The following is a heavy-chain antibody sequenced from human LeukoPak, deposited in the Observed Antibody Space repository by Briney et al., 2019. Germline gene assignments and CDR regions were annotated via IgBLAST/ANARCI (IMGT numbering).Heavy chain of an antibody. Sequence: SQTLSPTCTVSGGSISSGDYYWSWIRQPPGKGLEWIGYIYYSGSTYYNPSLKSRVTISVDTSKNQFSLKLSSVTAADTAVYYCGPGGWVREVLSPIYYHYGFDCWGKGTTVTVSS. D-gene: IGHD3-10*01. J-gene: IGHJ6*04. CDR1: GGSISSGDYY. V-gene: IGHV4-30-4*08. CDR2: IYYSGST. CDR3: GPGGWVREVLSPIYYHYGFDC.